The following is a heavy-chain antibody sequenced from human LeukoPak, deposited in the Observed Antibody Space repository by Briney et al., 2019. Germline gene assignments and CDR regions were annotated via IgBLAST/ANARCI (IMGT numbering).Heavy chain of an antibody. Sequence: SETLSLTCTVSGGSVSSGSNCWGWIRQPPGKGLEWIGYIYYSGSTNYNPSLKSRVAISVDTSKNQFSLRLISVTAADTAVYYCARGQGFGWYYFDYWGQGTLVTVSS. CDR1: GGSVSSGSNC. CDR2: IYYSGST. V-gene: IGHV4-61*01. CDR3: ARGQGFGWYYFDY. D-gene: IGHD6-19*01. J-gene: IGHJ4*02.